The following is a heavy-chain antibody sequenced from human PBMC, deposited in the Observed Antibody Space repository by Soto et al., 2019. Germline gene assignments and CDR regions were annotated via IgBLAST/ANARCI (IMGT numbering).Heavy chain of an antibody. V-gene: IGHV3-23*01. CDR2: ISGSGGST. Sequence: GGSLRLSCAASGFTFSSYAMSWVRQAPGKGLEWVSAISGSGGSTYYADSVKGRFTISRDNSKNTLYLQMNSLRAEDTAVYYCAKDRLLDYGDFIFRSSPYYYYGMDVRGQGTTVTVSS. CDR3: AKDRLLDYGDFIFRSSPYYYYGMDV. J-gene: IGHJ6*02. CDR1: GFTFSSYA. D-gene: IGHD4-17*01.